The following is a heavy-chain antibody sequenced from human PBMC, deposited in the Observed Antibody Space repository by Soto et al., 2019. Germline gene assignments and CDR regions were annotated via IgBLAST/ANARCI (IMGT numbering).Heavy chain of an antibody. J-gene: IGHJ3*02. CDR2: INAGNGNT. Sequence: ASVKVSCKASGYTFTSYAMHWVRQAPGQRLEWMGWINAGNGNTKYSQKFQGRVTITRDTSASTAYMELSSLRSEDTAVYYCAGALIWLRAFDIWGQGTMVTVSS. CDR1: GYTFTSYA. CDR3: AGALIWLRAFDI. D-gene: IGHD5-18*01. V-gene: IGHV1-3*01.